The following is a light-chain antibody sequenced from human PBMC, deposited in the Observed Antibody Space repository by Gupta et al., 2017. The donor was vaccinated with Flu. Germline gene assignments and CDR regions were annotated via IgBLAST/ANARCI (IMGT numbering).Light chain of an antibody. CDR1: SEHSSYA. V-gene: IGLV4-69*01. CDR2: VNSDGSH. Sequence: QPVLTQSPSASASPGATVKVTCTLSSEHSSYAIAWHQQQPGKGPRYWMKVNSDGSHTKGDGIPDRFSGSSSGAERYLTISSLQSEDEADYYCQTWGTSTWVFGGGTKLTVL. J-gene: IGLJ3*02. CDR3: QTWGTSTWV.